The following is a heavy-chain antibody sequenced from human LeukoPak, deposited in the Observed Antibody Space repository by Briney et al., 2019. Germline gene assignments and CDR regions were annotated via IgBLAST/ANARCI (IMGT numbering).Heavy chain of an antibody. CDR2: ISYDGSNK. J-gene: IGHJ3*02. V-gene: IGHV3-30*18. D-gene: IGHD2-15*01. CDR1: GFTFSSYG. Sequence: PGRSLRLSCAASGFTFSSYGMHWVRQAPGKGLEWVAVISYDGSNKYYADSVKGRFTISRDNSKNTLYLQMNSLRAEDTAVYYCAKESYCSGGSCYSGAFDIWGQGTMVTVSS. CDR3: AKESYCSGGSCYSGAFDI.